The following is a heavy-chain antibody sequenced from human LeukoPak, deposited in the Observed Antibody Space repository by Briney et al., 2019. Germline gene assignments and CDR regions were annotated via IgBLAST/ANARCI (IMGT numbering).Heavy chain of an antibody. J-gene: IGHJ6*02. CDR2: ISGSGGST. Sequence: GGSLRLSCAASGFTFSSYAMSWVRQAPGKGLEWVSAISGSGGSTYYADSVKGRFTISRDNSKNTLYLQMNSLRAEDAAVYYCAKVSGGGLYYDGMDVWGQGTTVTVSS. CDR3: AKVSGGGLYYDGMDV. D-gene: IGHD1-14*01. V-gene: IGHV3-23*01. CDR1: GFTFSSYA.